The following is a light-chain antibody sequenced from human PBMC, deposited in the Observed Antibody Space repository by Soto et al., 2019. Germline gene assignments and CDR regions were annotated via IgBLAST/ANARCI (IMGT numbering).Light chain of an antibody. CDR3: CSYAGRYIYV. CDR2: DVS. Sequence: QSALTQPRSVSGSPGQSVSISCTGTSSDVGGYNYVSWYQQHPGKAPKVMIYDVSKRPSGVPDRFSGSKSGNTASLTISGLQSEDEADYYCCSYAGRYIYVFXTGTKVTVL. V-gene: IGLV2-11*01. J-gene: IGLJ1*01. CDR1: SSDVGGYNY.